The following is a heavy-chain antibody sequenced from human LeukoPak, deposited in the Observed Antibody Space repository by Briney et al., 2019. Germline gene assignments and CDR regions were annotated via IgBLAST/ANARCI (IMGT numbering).Heavy chain of an antibody. CDR1: GYGFMYQW. J-gene: IGHJ4*02. CDR3: ARRMLDSSGPDS. CDR2: IYPGNSDT. D-gene: IGHD3-22*01. Sequence: GESLKISCKGSGYGFMYQWIGWVRQMPGKGLEWMGIIYPGNSDTKYSPSFEGQVSISVDYSISTAYLQWRSLKASDTAVYYCARRMLDSSGPDSWGQGTLVTVSS. V-gene: IGHV5-51*01.